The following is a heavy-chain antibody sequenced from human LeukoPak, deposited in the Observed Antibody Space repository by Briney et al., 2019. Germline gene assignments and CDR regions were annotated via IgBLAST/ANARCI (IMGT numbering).Heavy chain of an antibody. CDR1: GYTFTGYY. J-gene: IGHJ6*02. CDR3: AREASSSWTTQNYYYYGMDV. Sequence: GASVQVSCKASGYTFTGYYMHWVRQAPGQGLEWMGWINPNSGGTNYAQKFQGWVTMTRDTSISTAYMELSRLRSDDTAVYYCAREASSSWTTQNYYYYGMDVWGQGTTVTVSS. D-gene: IGHD6-13*01. CDR2: INPNSGGT. V-gene: IGHV1-2*04.